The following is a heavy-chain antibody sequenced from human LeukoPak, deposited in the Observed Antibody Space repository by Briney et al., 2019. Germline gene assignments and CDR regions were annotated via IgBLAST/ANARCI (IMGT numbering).Heavy chain of an antibody. V-gene: IGHV3-9*01. CDR3: AKDRYCSSTSCYYGFDP. D-gene: IGHD2-2*01. J-gene: IGHJ5*02. CDR2: ISWNSGSI. Sequence: GGSLRHSCAASGFTFDDYAMHWVRQAPGKGLEWVSGISWNSGSIDYADSVKGRFTISRDNAKNSLYLQMNSLRAEDTALYYCAKDRYCSSTSCYYGFDPWGQGTLVTVSS. CDR1: GFTFDDYA.